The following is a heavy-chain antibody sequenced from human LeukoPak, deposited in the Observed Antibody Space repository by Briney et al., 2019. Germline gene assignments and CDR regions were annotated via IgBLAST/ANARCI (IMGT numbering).Heavy chain of an antibody. CDR3: ALISSGYYYAFDY. Sequence: GASLQISCKGSGYSFTSYWIGWVRQLPGKGLEWMGIIYPGDSDTRYSPSFQGQVTISADKSISTAYLQWSSLKASDTAMYYCALISSGYYYAFDYWGQGTLVTVSS. CDR2: IYPGDSDT. CDR1: GYSFTSYW. J-gene: IGHJ4*02. V-gene: IGHV5-51*01. D-gene: IGHD3-22*01.